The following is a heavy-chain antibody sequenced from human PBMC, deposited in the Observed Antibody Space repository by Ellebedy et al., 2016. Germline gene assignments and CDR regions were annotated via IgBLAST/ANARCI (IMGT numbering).Heavy chain of an antibody. CDR2: ISYDGSNK. V-gene: IGHV3-30-3*01. D-gene: IGHD3-10*01. CDR3: ARDDGSGSPDY. CDR1: GFTFSSYA. J-gene: IGHJ4*02. Sequence: GGSLRLSXAASGFTFSSYAMHWVRQAPGKGLEWVAVISYDGSNKYYADSVKGRFTISRDNSKNTLYLQMNSLRAEDTAVYYCARDDGSGSPDYWGQGTLVTVSS.